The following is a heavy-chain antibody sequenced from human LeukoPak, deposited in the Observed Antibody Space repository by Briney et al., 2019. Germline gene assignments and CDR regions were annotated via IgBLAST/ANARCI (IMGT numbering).Heavy chain of an antibody. D-gene: IGHD3-22*01. CDR3: ARVPLYYYDSSGYYTYGSEQYYFDY. Sequence: GGSLRLSCAASGFTFSSYSMNWVRQAPGKGLEWVSYISSSSSTIYYADSVKGLFTISRDNAKNSLYLQMNSLRAEDTAVYYCARVPLYYYDSSGYYTYGSEQYYFDYWGQGTLVTVSS. J-gene: IGHJ4*02. CDR2: ISSSSSTI. CDR1: GFTFSSYS. V-gene: IGHV3-48*01.